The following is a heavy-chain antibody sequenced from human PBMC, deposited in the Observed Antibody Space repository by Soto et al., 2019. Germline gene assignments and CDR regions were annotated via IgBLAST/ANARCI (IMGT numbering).Heavy chain of an antibody. J-gene: IGHJ2*01. CDR1: GFTFSSYA. D-gene: IGHD4-4*01. CDR2: ISYDGSNK. CDR3: ARPLWRDDYNWGYFDL. Sequence: QVQLVESGGGVVQPGRSLRLSYAASGFTFSSYAMHWVRQAPGKGLEWVAVISYDGSNKYYADSVKGRFTISRDNSKNTLYLQMNRLRLEDTAVYYCARPLWRDDYNWGYFDLWGRGTLVTVSS. V-gene: IGHV3-30-3*01.